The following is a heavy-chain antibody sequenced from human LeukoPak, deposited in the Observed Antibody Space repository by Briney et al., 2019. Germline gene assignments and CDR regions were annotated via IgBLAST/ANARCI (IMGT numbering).Heavy chain of an antibody. V-gene: IGHV3-30*04. CDR1: GSTFSSYA. J-gene: IGHJ4*02. CDR2: ISYDGSNK. D-gene: IGHD6-19*01. CDR3: ARGAGDY. Sequence: PGGSLRLSCAASGSTFSSYAMHWVRQAPGKGLEWVAVISYDGSNKYYADSVKGRFTISRDNSKNTLYLQMNSLRAEDTAVYYCARGAGDYWAREPWSPSPQ.